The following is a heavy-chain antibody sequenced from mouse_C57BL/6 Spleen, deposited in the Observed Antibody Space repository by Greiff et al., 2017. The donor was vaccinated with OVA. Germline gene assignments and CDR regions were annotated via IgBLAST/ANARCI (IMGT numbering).Heavy chain of an antibody. CDR1: GYSITSGYY. CDR3: ARDYRYYYAMDY. V-gene: IGHV3-6*01. J-gene: IGHJ4*01. Sequence: EVQLQESGPGLVKPSQSLSLTCSVTGYSITSGYYWNWIRQFPGNKLEWMGYISYDGSNNYNPSLKNRISITRDTSKNQFFLKLNSVTTEDTATYYCARDYRYYYAMDYWGQGTSVTVSS. CDR2: ISYDGSN.